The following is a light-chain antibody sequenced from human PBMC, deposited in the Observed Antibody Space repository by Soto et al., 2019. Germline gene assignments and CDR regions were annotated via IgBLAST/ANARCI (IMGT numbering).Light chain of an antibody. V-gene: IGKV3-20*01. CDR1: QFITTKK. CDR3: LQYDTAPRT. J-gene: IGKJ1*01. CDR2: GAS. Sequence: EIVLTQSPGTLSLSPGERATLSCRASQFITTKKLAWYQHKPGQTPRLLIYGASSRAPDIPDRFSGSGSGTDFTLTISRLGPEDFAVYYCLQYDTAPRTFGQGTKVDIK.